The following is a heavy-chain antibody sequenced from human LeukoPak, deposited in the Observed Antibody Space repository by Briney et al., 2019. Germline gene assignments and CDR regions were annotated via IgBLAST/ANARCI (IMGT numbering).Heavy chain of an antibody. Sequence: GGSLRLSCAASGFIFSSYWMNWVRQAPGKGLEWVANINQDGSEKNYVDSVKGRFTISRDNAKNSLYLQMNSLRAEDTAVYYCARYPSGYDRGFDYWGQGTPVTVSS. CDR2: INQDGSEK. J-gene: IGHJ4*02. CDR1: GFIFSSYW. V-gene: IGHV3-7*04. CDR3: ARYPSGYDRGFDY. D-gene: IGHD5-12*01.